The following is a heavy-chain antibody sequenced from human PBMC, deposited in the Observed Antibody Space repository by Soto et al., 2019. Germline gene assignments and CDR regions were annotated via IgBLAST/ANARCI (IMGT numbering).Heavy chain of an antibody. D-gene: IGHD6-13*01. CDR1: GYTFTSYD. V-gene: IGHV1-8*01. J-gene: IGHJ4*02. CDR2: MNPNSGNT. CDR3: AREHSSSWRFDY. Sequence: GASVKVSCKASGYTFTSYDINWVRQATGQGLEWMGWMNPNSGNTGYAQKFQGRVTMTRNTSISTAYMELSSLRSEDTAVYYCAREHSSSWRFDYWSQGTLVTVS.